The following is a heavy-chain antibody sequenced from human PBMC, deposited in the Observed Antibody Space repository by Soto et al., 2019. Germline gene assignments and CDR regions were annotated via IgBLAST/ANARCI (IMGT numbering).Heavy chain of an antibody. Sequence: QVQLQESGPGLVKPSQTLSLTCTVSGGSISSGDYYWSWIRQPPGKGLEWIGYIYYSGSTYYNPSLKIRVNISVDTSKHQFSLKLSSVTAADTAVYYCARDGPYHYDSSGYYYGYFQHWGQGTLVTVSS. J-gene: IGHJ1*01. V-gene: IGHV4-30-4*01. CDR3: ARDGPYHYDSSGYYYGYFQH. CDR1: GGSISSGDYY. CDR2: IYYSGST. D-gene: IGHD3-22*01.